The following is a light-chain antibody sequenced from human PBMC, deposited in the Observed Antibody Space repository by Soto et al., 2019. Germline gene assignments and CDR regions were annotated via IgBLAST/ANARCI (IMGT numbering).Light chain of an antibody. CDR2: GAS. CDR1: QSVSSH. CDR3: MQGAHWPRT. Sequence: EIVLTQSPATLSLSPGERATLSCTASQSVSSHLAWYRLKPGQAPRLLSYGASSRATGIPDRFSGSGSGTDFTLKISRVEAEDVGVYYCMQGAHWPRTFGQGTKVDIK. J-gene: IGKJ1*01. V-gene: IGKV3-11*01.